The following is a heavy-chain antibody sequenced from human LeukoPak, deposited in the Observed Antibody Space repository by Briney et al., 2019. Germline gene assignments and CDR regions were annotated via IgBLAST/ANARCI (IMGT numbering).Heavy chain of an antibody. J-gene: IGHJ4*02. CDR3: ARNAPKTGDFFY. V-gene: IGHV1-8*01. CDR2: MSPNSGNT. D-gene: IGHD7-27*01. CDR1: GYTFTTYD. Sequence: ASVKVSCKASGYTFTTYDTNWVRQATGQGLEWMGWMSPNSGNTGYAQKFQGRVTLTRDTSISTAYMELSSLTSEDTAVYYCARNAPKTGDFFYWGQGTLVSVSS.